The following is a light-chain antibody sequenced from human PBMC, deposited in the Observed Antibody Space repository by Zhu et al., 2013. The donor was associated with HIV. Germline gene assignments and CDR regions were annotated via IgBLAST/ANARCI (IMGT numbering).Light chain of an antibody. CDR3: QQSYSTPYT. CDR2: AAS. CDR1: QSISSY. J-gene: IGKJ2*01. V-gene: IGKV1-39*01. Sequence: DIQMTQSPSSLSASVGDRVTITCRASQSISSYLNWYQQKPGKAPKLLIYAASSLQSGVPSRFSGSGSGTDFTLTISSLQPEDFATYYCQQSYSTPYTFGQGTKRGDQT.